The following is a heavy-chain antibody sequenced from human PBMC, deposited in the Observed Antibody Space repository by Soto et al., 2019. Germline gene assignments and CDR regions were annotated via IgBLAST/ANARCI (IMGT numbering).Heavy chain of an antibody. CDR3: TATPRNGMGV. J-gene: IGHJ6*02. CDR2: VSNEGSK. V-gene: IGHV3-74*01. CDR1: GFTVRDYW. Sequence: EVQLVESGGGLVQPGGYLRLACAGSGFTVRDYWMHWVRQAPGKGLVWVSRVSNEGSKEYADFVKGRFTLSKDNAKNTLYLEMDSLSVEDTALYYCTATPRNGMGVWGQGTKVTV.